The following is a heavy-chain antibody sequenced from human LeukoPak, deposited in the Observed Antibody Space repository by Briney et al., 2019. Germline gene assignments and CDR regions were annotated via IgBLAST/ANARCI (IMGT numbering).Heavy chain of an antibody. CDR1: GYTFTGYY. Sequence: ASVKVSCKASGYTFTGYYMHWVRQAPGQGLEWMGWINPNSGGTNYAQKFQGRVTMTRDTSISTAYMELSRLRSEDTAVYYCARWGGSGSYSKDAFDIWGQGTMVTVSS. V-gene: IGHV1-2*02. J-gene: IGHJ3*02. D-gene: IGHD3-10*01. CDR3: ARWGGSGSYSKDAFDI. CDR2: INPNSGGT.